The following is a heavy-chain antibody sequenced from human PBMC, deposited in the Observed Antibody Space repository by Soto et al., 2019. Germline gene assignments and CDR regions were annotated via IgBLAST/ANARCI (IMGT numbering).Heavy chain of an antibody. Sequence: GGSLRLSCAASGFTFSNYWMNWVRQAPGKGLEWVANVSQDGSEKNFVDSVKGRFTISIDNAKGSLFLQMNSLRADDTAVYYCARPLGMTTECHFSLYGMDIWGQGTTVTVSS. J-gene: IGHJ6*01. V-gene: IGHV3-7*03. CDR3: ARPLGMTTECHFSLYGMDI. D-gene: IGHD4-4*01. CDR1: GFTFSNYW. CDR2: VSQDGSEK.